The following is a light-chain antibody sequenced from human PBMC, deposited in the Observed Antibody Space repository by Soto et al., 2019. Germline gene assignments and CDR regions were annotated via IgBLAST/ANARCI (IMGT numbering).Light chain of an antibody. Sequence: EIVMTQSPATLSVSPGERATLSCRASQSVSSNLAWYQQKPGQAPRLLIYGASTRATGIPARFSGSGSGTEFTLTISSLQSEDFAVYYCQQYNNWYPSLTFGGRPKVDIK. CDR1: QSVSSN. CDR2: GAS. J-gene: IGKJ4*01. CDR3: QQYNNWYPSLT. V-gene: IGKV3D-15*01.